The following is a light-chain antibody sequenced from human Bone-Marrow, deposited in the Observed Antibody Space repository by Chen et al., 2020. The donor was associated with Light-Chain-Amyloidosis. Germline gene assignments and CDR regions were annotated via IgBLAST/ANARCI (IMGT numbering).Light chain of an antibody. CDR3: QQLDSAPRT. Sequence: DIQMTQSPSSLSASVGDRVTITCQASQDIKKFLNWYQQKPGKAPELLIYDASDLNTVVPSRFSGSESGTHFTFPISSLQPEDVATYFCQQLDSAPRTFGPGTKLEIK. CDR1: QDIKKF. V-gene: IGKV1-33*01. CDR2: DAS. J-gene: IGKJ2*02.